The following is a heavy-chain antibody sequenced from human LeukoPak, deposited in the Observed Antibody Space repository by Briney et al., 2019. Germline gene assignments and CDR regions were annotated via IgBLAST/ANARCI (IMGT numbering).Heavy chain of an antibody. D-gene: IGHD3-22*01. CDR1: GGTFSSYA. CDR2: IIPIFGTA. Sequence: SVKVSCKASGGTFSSYAISWVRQAPGQGLEWMGEIIPIFGTANYAQKFQGRVTITADKSTSTAYMELSSLRSEDTGVYYCANAERNYYDTSGYSMVEIDHWGQGTLVTVSS. CDR3: ANAERNYYDTSGYSMVEIDH. J-gene: IGHJ4*02. V-gene: IGHV1-69*06.